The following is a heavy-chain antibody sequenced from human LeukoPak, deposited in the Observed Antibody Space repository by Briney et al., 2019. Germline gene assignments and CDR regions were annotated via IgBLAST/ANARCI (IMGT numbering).Heavy chain of an antibody. CDR3: ARRILAGLYSYGSWFDP. Sequence: SETLSLTCTVSGGSISSYYWSWIRQPPGKGLEWIGYIYYSGSTNYNPSLKSRVTISVDTSKNQFSLKLSSVTAADTAVYYCARRILAGLYSYGSWFDPWGQGTLVTVSS. V-gene: IGHV4-59*01. CDR1: GGSISSYY. CDR2: IYYSGST. D-gene: IGHD5-18*01. J-gene: IGHJ5*02.